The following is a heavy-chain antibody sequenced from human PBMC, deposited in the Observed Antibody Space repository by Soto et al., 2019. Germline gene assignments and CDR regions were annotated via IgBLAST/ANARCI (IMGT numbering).Heavy chain of an antibody. CDR1: GGTFGSYI. D-gene: IGHD3-16*02. V-gene: IGHV1-69*08. CDR3: ARDRIHEDFAIVGEGDFDF. J-gene: IGHJ4*02. Sequence: QVQLVQSGAEVKKPGSSVKVSCKASGGTFGSYIISWVRQAPGQGLEWMGRIIPILGETDYAQNFQGRVTIIADNSTSTAYMELSSLRCEDTAVYYCARDRIHEDFAIVGEGDFDFWGQGTLVTVSS. CDR2: IIPILGET.